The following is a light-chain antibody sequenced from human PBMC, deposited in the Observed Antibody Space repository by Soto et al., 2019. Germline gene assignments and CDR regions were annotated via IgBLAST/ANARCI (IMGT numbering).Light chain of an antibody. CDR3: QQSYNSPQT. CDR2: AAS. CDR1: QTIMTY. J-gene: IGKJ1*01. Sequence: DIPMTQFPSSLSASVGDEVTIACQASQTIMTYLNWYQLKPGKPPRLLIYAASSLQSGVPSRFSGSGSGTDFTLTISSLQPEDFATYSCQQSYNSPQTLGRGTKVDVK. V-gene: IGKV1-39*01.